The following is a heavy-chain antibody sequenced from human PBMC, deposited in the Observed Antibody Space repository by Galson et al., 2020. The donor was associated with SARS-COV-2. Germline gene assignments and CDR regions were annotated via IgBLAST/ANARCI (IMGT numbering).Heavy chain of an antibody. V-gene: IGHV4-39*07. CDR2: IYYSGST. Sequence: SETLSLTCTVSGGSISSSSYYWGWIRQPPGKGLEWIGSIYYSGSTYYNPSLKSRVTISVDTSKNQFSLKLSSVTAADTAVYYCAIVVVPAADSYYYGMDVWGQGTTVTVSS. CDR1: GGSISSSSYY. CDR3: AIVVVPAADSYYYGMDV. D-gene: IGHD2-2*01. J-gene: IGHJ6*02.